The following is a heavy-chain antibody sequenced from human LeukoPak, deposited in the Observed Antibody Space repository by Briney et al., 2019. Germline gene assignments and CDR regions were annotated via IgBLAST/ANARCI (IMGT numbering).Heavy chain of an antibody. CDR3: ARGDRSRITMIVVAKPGYFDY. D-gene: IGHD3-22*01. CDR2: INHSGST. CDR1: GGSFSGYY. Sequence: PSETLSLTCAVYGGSFSGYYWSWIRQPPGKGLEWIGEINHSGSTNYNPSLKSRVTISVDTSKNQFSLKLSSVTAADTAVYYCARGDRSRITMIVVAKPGYFDYWGQGTLVTVSP. J-gene: IGHJ4*02. V-gene: IGHV4-34*01.